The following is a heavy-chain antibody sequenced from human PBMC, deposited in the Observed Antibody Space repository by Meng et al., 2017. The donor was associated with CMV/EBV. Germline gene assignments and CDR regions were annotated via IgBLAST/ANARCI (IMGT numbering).Heavy chain of an antibody. J-gene: IGHJ4*02. D-gene: IGHD3-3*01. Sequence: KVSCKGSGYSFTSYWIGWVRQMPGKGLEWTGIIYPGDSDTRYSPSFQGQVTISADKSISTAYLQWSSLKASDTAMYYCARFRGATYYDFWSGYYSPYYFDYWGQGTLVTVSS. V-gene: IGHV5-51*01. CDR1: GYSFTSYW. CDR2: IYPGDSDT. CDR3: ARFRGATYYDFWSGYYSPYYFDY.